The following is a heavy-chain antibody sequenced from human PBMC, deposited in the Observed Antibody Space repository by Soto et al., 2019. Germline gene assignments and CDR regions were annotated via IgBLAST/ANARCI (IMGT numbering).Heavy chain of an antibody. CDR2: INWKSDI. CDR3: AISQDRGGRTTFIY. Sequence: SLRLSWADAGFSFDDNAMDWVRQAPEKGLEWVSGINWKSDIGYADSVKGRFTISRDNAENSLYLQMNSRRAEDTALYYCAISQDRGGRTTFIYWGQGTQVTVSS. CDR1: GFSFDDNA. D-gene: IGHD3-16*01. V-gene: IGHV3-9*01. J-gene: IGHJ4*02.